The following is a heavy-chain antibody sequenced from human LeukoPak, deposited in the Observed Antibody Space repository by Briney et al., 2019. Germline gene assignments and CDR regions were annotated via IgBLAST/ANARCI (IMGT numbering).Heavy chain of an antibody. CDR2: IHHRGTT. Sequence: SDTLSLTCALSCRSISSDIWWSWVRQPPGKGLEWIGEIHHRGTTAFKLSIKSRGIMSVDPSTNHFSLKLSSVTAADTAVYCCLSAYGDHIYGHHWGEGTLVIVFS. D-gene: IGHD4-17*01. CDR1: CRSISSDIW. V-gene: IGHV4-4*01. J-gene: IGHJ5*02. CDR3: LSAYGDHIYGHH.